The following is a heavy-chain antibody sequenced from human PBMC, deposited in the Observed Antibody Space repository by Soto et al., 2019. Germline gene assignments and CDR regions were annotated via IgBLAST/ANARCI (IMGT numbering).Heavy chain of an antibody. CDR1: GGTFSSYA. Sequence: SVKVSCKASGGTFSSYAISWVRQAPGQGLEWMGGIIPIFGTANYAQRFQGRVTITADESTSTAYMELSSLRSEDTAVYYCARDLQVGYYDSSGYPDYWGQGTLVTVSS. V-gene: IGHV1-69*13. D-gene: IGHD3-22*01. CDR3: ARDLQVGYYDSSGYPDY. CDR2: IIPIFGTA. J-gene: IGHJ4*02.